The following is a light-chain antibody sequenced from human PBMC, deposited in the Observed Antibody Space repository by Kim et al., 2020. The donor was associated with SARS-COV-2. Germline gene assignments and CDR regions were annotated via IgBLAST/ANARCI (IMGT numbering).Light chain of an antibody. Sequence: SSELTQDPAVSVALGQTVRITCQGDSLRSYYASWYQQKPGQAPVVVIYGKNNRPSGIPDRFSGSSSGNTASLTVTGAQAEDEADYYCNSRDSSGYRWVFGGGTQLTVL. CDR2: GKN. CDR3: NSRDSSGYRWV. J-gene: IGLJ3*02. CDR1: SLRSYY. V-gene: IGLV3-19*01.